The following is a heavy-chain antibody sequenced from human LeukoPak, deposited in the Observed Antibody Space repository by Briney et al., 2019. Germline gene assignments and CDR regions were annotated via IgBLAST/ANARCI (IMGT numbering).Heavy chain of an antibody. CDR2: IYYSGST. CDR3: ARDKQWRGTFDP. V-gene: IGHV4-59*01. J-gene: IGHJ5*02. Sequence: SETLSLTCTVSGGSISSYYWSWIRQPPGQGLEWIGYIYYSGSTNYNPSLKSRVTISVDTSKNQFSLKLSSVTAADTAVYYCARDKQWRGTFDPWGQGTLVTVSS. CDR1: GGSISSYY. D-gene: IGHD6-19*01.